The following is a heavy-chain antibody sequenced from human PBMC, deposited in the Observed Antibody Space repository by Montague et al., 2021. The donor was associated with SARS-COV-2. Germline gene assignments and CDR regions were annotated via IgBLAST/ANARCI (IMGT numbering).Heavy chain of an antibody. J-gene: IGHJ4*02. CDR1: GGSIRDFY. CDR2: IYRSGST. Sequence: SETLSLTCSVSGGSIRDFYWTWIRQAAGGGLEWIGRIYRSGSTNYNPSRKSRASMSVDTPEMQISLTLSSETAADTAVDCCARLLAATGHFDFWGQGTLVTVSS. D-gene: IGHD6-13*01. V-gene: IGHV4-4*07. CDR3: ARLLAATGHFDF.